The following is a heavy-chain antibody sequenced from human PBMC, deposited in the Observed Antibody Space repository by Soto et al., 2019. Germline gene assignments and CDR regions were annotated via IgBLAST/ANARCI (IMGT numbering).Heavy chain of an antibody. J-gene: IGHJ4*02. CDR1: GYTFTSLD. CDR3: ARGRGYSDGIDY. V-gene: IGHV1-8*01. CDR2: MNPNSGST. Sequence: AASVKVSCKASGYTFTSLDINWVRQATGQGLEWMGWMNPNSGSTGSAQKFQGRVAMTRDTSINTAYMELSSLRSDDTAVYYCARGRGYSDGIDYWGQGXLVTVYS. D-gene: IGHD2-15*01.